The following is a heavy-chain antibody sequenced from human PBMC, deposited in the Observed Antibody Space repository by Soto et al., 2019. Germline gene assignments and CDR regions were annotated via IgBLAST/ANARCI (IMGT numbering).Heavy chain of an antibody. J-gene: IGHJ5*02. CDR2: IDPVDSYA. CDR3: ARIESIARNWFDP. Sequence: ESLNISCKTSGFSFTNYWITLVRQVPGKGLEWMGDIDPVDSYANYSPSFQGHVTFSVDTSISTAFLHWSSLKASDSATYFCARIESIARNWFDPWGQGTLVTVSS. V-gene: IGHV5-10-1*01. CDR1: GFSFTNYW. D-gene: IGHD6-13*01.